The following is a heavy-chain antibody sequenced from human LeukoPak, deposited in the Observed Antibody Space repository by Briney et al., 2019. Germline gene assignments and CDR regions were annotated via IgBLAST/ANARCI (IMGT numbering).Heavy chain of an antibody. V-gene: IGHV3-21*01. D-gene: IGHD1-1*01. Sequence: GGSLRLSCAASGFTFSSYSMNWVRQAPGEGLEWVSSISSSSSYIYYADSVKGRFTISRDNAKNSLYLRMNSLRAEDTAVYYCARGGNWNELDWGQGTLVTVSS. CDR3: ARGGNWNELD. CDR2: ISSSSSYI. J-gene: IGHJ4*02. CDR1: GFTFSSYS.